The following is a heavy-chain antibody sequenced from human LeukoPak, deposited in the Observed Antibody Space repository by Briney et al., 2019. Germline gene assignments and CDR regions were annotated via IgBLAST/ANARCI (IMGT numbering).Heavy chain of an antibody. V-gene: IGHV3-7*03. CDR2: IKHDGSEK. CDR3: ARVSRWGLNHNPHY. Sequence: GGSLRLSCSASVFPFRNYWMSWVRQAPGKGLEWVANIKHDGSEKYYVDSVKGRFTISRDNAMNSLYMQMNSLRAEDTAVYYCARVSRWGLNHNPHYWGQGTLVTVSS. J-gene: IGHJ4*02. D-gene: IGHD7-27*01. CDR1: VFPFRNYW.